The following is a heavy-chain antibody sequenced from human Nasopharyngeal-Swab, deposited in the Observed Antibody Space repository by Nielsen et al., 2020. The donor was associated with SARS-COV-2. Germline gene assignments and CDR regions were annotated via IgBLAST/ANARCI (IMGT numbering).Heavy chain of an antibody. CDR2: ISFSSGSM. D-gene: IGHD6-13*01. CDR1: GFTFSSYV. CDR3: AKDRLPHSSTWTIDY. V-gene: IGHV3-23*01. Sequence: GESLKISCAASGFTFSSYVMSWVRQAPGKGPERVSSISFSSGSMHYGDSVKGRFTISRDNSKNTLYLQMDSLRVEDTAVYYCAKDRLPHSSTWTIDYWGQGTLVTVSS. J-gene: IGHJ4*02.